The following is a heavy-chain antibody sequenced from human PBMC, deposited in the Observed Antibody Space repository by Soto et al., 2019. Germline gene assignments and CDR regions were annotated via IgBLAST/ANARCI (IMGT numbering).Heavy chain of an antibody. CDR2: ISYSGST. J-gene: IGHJ4*02. CDR1: GGSMSSYY. V-gene: IGHV4-59*01. Sequence: TLSLTCTFSGGSMSSYYWTWLRQSPGRGLEWIGYISYSGSTYYNPSLKSRVTISADTSKNQFSLRMNSMIAADTAVYYCARADPDASVGYWGQGTLVTVSS. D-gene: IGHD2-15*01. CDR3: ARADPDASVGY.